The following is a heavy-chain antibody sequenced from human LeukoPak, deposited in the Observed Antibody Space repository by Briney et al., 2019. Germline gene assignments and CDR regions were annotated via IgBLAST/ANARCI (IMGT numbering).Heavy chain of an antibody. J-gene: IGHJ4*02. V-gene: IGHV1-2*06. D-gene: IGHD2-2*02. CDR3: ARDQVVVPAAIKVPFDY. Sequence: ASVKVSCKASGYTFTVYYMHWVRQAPGQGLEWMGRINPNSGGTNYAQKFQGRVTMTRDTSISTAYMELSRLGSDDTAVYYCARDQVVVPAAIKVPFDYWGQGTLVTVSS. CDR2: INPNSGGT. CDR1: GYTFTVYY.